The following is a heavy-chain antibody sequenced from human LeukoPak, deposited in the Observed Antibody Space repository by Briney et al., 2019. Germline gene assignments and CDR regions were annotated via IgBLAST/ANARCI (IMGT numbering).Heavy chain of an antibody. J-gene: IGHJ4*02. CDR1: GYTFTGYY. CDR3: ARTMTTVTTGEDY. CDR2: INPNSGGT. Sequence: ASVKVSCKVSGYTFTGYYMHWVRQAPGQGLEWMGWINPNSGGTNYAQKFQGRVTMTRDTSISTAYMELSRLRSNDTAVYYCARTMTTVTTGEDYWGQGTLVTVSS. D-gene: IGHD4-17*01. V-gene: IGHV1-2*02.